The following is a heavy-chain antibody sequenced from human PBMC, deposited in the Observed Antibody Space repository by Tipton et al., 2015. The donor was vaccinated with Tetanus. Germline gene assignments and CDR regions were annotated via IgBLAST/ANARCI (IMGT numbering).Heavy chain of an antibody. CDR1: GASVSSGGYY. CDR3: ARGFGSNWYYFDY. V-gene: IGHV4-61*08. J-gene: IGHJ4*02. CDR2: IHYSGTT. D-gene: IGHD6-13*01. Sequence: TLSLTCTVSGASVSSGGYYWSWIRQPPGKGLEWIGYIHYSGTTNYNPSVKSRVTISVDTSKSQFSLNLSSVTAADAAVYYCARGFGSNWYYFDYWGQGTLVTVSS.